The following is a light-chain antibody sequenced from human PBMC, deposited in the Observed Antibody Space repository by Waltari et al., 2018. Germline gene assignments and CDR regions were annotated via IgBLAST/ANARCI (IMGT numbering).Light chain of an antibody. CDR3: MQARQTPWT. CDR1: QSLLHISGNTF. V-gene: IGKV2-28*01. J-gene: IGKJ1*01. Sequence: DIVMTQSPLSLSVTPGEPASISCRSSQSLLHISGNTFLDWYLQKPGQSPQLLIYLVSNRACGVPDRFSGSGSGTDFTLKISRVEAEDVGVYFCMQARQTPWTFGQGTRVEIK. CDR2: LVS.